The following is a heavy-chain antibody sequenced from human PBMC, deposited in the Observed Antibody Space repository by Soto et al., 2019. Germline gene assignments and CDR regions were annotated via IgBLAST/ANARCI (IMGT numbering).Heavy chain of an antibody. D-gene: IGHD5-12*01. J-gene: IGHJ4*02. V-gene: IGHV1-2*02. CDR3: ARISVDVPE. CDR1: GPTFIAYY. CDR2: IDPKSGGT. Sequence: QLVQSGAEVKKPGASVKVSCKTSGPTFIAYYIHWVRQSPGQGLEWMGWIDPKSGGTTYEQKFLGRVTMTRDTSINTAYMELNTLTSDDTAIDYCARISVDVPEWGQGTLITVSS.